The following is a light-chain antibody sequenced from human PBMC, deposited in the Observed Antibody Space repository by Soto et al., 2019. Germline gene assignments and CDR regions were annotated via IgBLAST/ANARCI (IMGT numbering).Light chain of an antibody. V-gene: IGKV3-20*01. Sequence: EIVLTQSPGTLSLSPGEIGTLSCRASQSVISDYVAWYQQKPGQAPRLLIYAASTRATGISDRFSGSGSGTDFTLVISRLDPDDFAVYYCQHNGRSFGQGTRLEIK. J-gene: IGKJ5*01. CDR1: QSVISDY. CDR2: AAS. CDR3: QHNGRS.